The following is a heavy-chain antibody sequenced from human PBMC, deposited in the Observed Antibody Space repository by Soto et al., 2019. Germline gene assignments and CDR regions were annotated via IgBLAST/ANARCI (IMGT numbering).Heavy chain of an antibody. CDR3: AVGGPGIAVAGTGDAFDI. CDR1: GGTFSSYA. V-gene: IGHV1-69*01. Sequence: QVQLVQSGAEVQKPGSSVKVSCKASGGTFSSYAISWVRQAPGQGLEWMGGIIPIFGTANYAQKFQGRVTITADESTSTAYMELSSLRSEDTAVYYCAVGGPGIAVAGTGDAFDIWGQGTMVTVSS. J-gene: IGHJ3*02. D-gene: IGHD6-19*01. CDR2: IIPIFGTA.